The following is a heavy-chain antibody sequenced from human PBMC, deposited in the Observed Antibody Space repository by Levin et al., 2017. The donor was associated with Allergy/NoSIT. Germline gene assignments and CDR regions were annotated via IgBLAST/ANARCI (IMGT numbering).Heavy chain of an antibody. J-gene: IGHJ6*03. CDR2: IWYDGSNK. CDR3: ARGAAGGIYRADYDMDV. D-gene: IGHD6-13*01. Sequence: LSLTCAASGFTFSSFGINWVRQAPGKGLEWVALIWYDGSNKYYADSVKGRFTISRDNPKNTLYLQVNSLRAEDTAVYYCARGAAGGIYRADYDMDVWGKGTTVTVSS. V-gene: IGHV3-33*01. CDR1: GFTFSSFG.